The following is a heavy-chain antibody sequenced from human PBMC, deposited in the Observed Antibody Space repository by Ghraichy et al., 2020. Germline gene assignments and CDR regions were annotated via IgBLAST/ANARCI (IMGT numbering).Heavy chain of an antibody. Sequence: GGSLKLSCAASGFTFSGSAMHWVRQASRKGLEWVGRIRSKANSYATAYAASVKGRFTISRDDSKNTAYLQMNSLKTEDTAVYYCTNRNSGTNDYWGQGTLVTVSS. CDR2: IRSKANSYAT. CDR3: TNRNSGTNDY. CDR1: GFTFSGSA. D-gene: IGHD4-23*01. J-gene: IGHJ4*02. V-gene: IGHV3-73*01.